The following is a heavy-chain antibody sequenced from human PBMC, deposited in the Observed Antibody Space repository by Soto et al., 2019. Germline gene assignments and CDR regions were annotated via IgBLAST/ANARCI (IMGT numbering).Heavy chain of an antibody. CDR2: ISTYNGDT. Sequence: ASVKVSCKASGYTFTRSGISWVRQAPGQGLEWMGWISTYNGDTNYAQTFQGRVTMTTDTSTTTAYMELRSLRSDDTAVYYCARDRVRYPLEGMDVWGQGTTVTVS. CDR3: ARDRVRYPLEGMDV. CDR1: GYTFTRSG. D-gene: IGHD3-9*01. J-gene: IGHJ6*02. V-gene: IGHV1-18*01.